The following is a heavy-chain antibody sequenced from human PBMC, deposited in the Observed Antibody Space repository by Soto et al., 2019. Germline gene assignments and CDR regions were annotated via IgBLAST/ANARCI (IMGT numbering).Heavy chain of an antibody. V-gene: IGHV1-2*04. CDR3: ARDGIYGSGSYSD. CDR2: INPNSGGT. D-gene: IGHD3-10*01. J-gene: IGHJ4*02. CDR1: GYTFTGYY. Sequence: ASVKVSCKASGYTFTGYYMHWVRQAPGQGLEWMGWINPNSGGTNYAQKFQGWVTMTRDTSISTAYMELSRLRSGDTAVYYCARDGIYGSGSYSDWGQGTLVTVSS.